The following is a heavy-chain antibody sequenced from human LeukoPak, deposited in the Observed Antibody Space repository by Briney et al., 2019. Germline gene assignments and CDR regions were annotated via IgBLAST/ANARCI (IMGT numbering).Heavy chain of an antibody. CDR1: GGSISSYY. Sequence: PSETLSLTCTVSGGSISSYYWSWIRQPAGKGLEWIGRIYTSGSTNYNPSLKSRVTMSVDTSKSQFSLKLSSVTAADTAVYYCAREYSHDSSGYRLADYWGQGTLVTVSS. CDR2: IYTSGST. D-gene: IGHD3-22*01. V-gene: IGHV4-4*07. CDR3: AREYSHDSSGYRLADY. J-gene: IGHJ4*02.